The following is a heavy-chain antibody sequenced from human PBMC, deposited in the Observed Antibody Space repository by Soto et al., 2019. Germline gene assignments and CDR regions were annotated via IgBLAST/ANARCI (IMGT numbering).Heavy chain of an antibody. J-gene: IGHJ4*02. CDR1: GGSVSSGSYY. V-gene: IGHV4-61*01. CDR3: AREVAAAADRYYFDY. D-gene: IGHD6-13*01. Sequence: ETLSLTCTVSGGSVSSGSYYWSWIRQPPGKGLEWIGYIYYSGSTNYNPSLKSRVTISVDTSKNQFSLKLSSVTAADTAVYYCAREVAAAADRYYFDYWGQGTLVTVSS. CDR2: IYYSGST.